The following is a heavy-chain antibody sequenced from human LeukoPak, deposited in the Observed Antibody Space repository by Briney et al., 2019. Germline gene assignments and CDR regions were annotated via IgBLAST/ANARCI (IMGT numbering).Heavy chain of an antibody. CDR1: GFTFSDYN. V-gene: IGHV3-30-3*01. J-gene: IGHJ4*02. Sequence: PGRSLRLSCAASGFTFSDYNMHWVRQAPGQGLEWVSLTSNDGSNKYYAVSVKDRFTISRDNTKNTLYLQMNSLRTEDTAVYYCAKDMGYTFGHAFDYWGQGTLVTVSS. CDR3: AKDMGYTFGHAFDY. CDR2: TSNDGSNK. D-gene: IGHD5-18*01.